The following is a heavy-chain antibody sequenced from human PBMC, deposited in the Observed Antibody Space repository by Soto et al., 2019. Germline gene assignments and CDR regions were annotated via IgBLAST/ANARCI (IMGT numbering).Heavy chain of an antibody. Sequence: TSETLSLTCGVYGGSFSGYYWSWIRQPPGKGLEWIGEINHSGSTNYNPSLKSRVTISVDTSKNQFSLKLSSVTAADTAVYYCARGVSTVVDYWGQGTLVTVSS. CDR2: INHSGST. J-gene: IGHJ4*02. D-gene: IGHD3-3*02. CDR3: ARGVSTVVDY. V-gene: IGHV4-34*01. CDR1: GGSFSGYY.